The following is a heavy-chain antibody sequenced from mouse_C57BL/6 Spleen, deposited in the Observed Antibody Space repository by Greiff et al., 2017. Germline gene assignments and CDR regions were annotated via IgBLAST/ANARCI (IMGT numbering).Heavy chain of an antibody. CDR1: GYTFTDYN. CDR3: ARKRLLRHSGYFDV. J-gene: IGHJ1*03. D-gene: IGHD1-2*01. V-gene: IGHV1-18*01. CDR2: INPNNGGT. Sequence: EVQLQQSGPELVKPGASVKIPCKASGYTFTDYNMDWVKQSHGKSLEWIGDINPNNGGTIYNQKFKGKATLTVDKSSSTAYMELRSLTSEDTAVYYCARKRLLRHSGYFDVWGTGTTVTVSS.